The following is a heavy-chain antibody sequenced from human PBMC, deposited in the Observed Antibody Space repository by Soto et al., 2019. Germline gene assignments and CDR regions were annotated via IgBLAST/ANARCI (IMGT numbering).Heavy chain of an antibody. D-gene: IGHD2-8*01. V-gene: IGHV3-23*01. CDR1: GFSFITYT. J-gene: IGHJ4*02. CDR3: AKARCTTSNCYVPDY. CDR2: ISGSGGSP. Sequence: GGSLRLSCAASGFSFITYTMSWVRRAKGKGLEWVSAISGSGGSPSYADSVQGRFTISRDNPKKTLYLQMNSLRADDTAVYYCAKARCTTSNCYVPDYWGQGTLVTVSS.